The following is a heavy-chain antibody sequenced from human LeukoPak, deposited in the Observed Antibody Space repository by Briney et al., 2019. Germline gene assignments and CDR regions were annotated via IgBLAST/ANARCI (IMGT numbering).Heavy chain of an antibody. Sequence: SETLSLTCNVSSGSISRYYWSWIRQPPGKGLEWMGNIFYRGNTNYNPSLQSRLTVSVDTSKNQFSLKLTSVTAADTAVYYCASFREDTNGYYPYFDNWGQGTLVTVSS. CDR2: IFYRGNT. D-gene: IGHD3-22*01. J-gene: IGHJ4*02. V-gene: IGHV4-59*01. CDR1: SGSISRYY. CDR3: ASFREDTNGYYPYFDN.